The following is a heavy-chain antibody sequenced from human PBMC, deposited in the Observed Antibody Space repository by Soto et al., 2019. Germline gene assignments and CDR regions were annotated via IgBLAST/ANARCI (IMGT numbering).Heavy chain of an antibody. V-gene: IGHV3-21*01. Sequence: GGSLRLSCAASGFTFRSFTMNWVRQAPGKGLEWVSTIISNSAYIYYTDALRGRFTISRDNAKNTLYLQMRSLRAEDTAVYYCARPYSSNSNWFDPWGQGTLVTVSS. CDR3: ARPYSSNSNWFDP. D-gene: IGHD6-19*01. CDR2: IISNSAYI. J-gene: IGHJ5*02. CDR1: GFTFRSFT.